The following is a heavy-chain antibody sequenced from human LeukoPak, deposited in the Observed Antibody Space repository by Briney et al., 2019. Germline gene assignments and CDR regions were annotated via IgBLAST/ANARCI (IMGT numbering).Heavy chain of an antibody. D-gene: IGHD3-10*01. V-gene: IGHV4-39*07. J-gene: IGHJ4*02. CDR3: ARPPYPSSGTYYFYY. CDR2: IYYSGST. Sequence: SETLSLTCTVSGGSISSSSYYWGWIRQPPGKGLEWIGSIYYSGSTNYNPSLKSRVTISVDTSKNQFSLKLSSVTAADTAVYYCARPPYPSSGTYYFYYWGQGTLVTVSS. CDR1: GGSISSSSYY.